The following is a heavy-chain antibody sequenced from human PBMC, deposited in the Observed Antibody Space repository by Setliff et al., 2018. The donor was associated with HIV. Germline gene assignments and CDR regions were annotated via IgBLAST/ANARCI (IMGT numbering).Heavy chain of an antibody. CDR2: IYHSGST. J-gene: IGHJ3*02. CDR3: ARPYYDSSDYSWVDAFDI. V-gene: IGHV4-4*02. D-gene: IGHD3-22*01. CDR1: GGSIRSGNW. Sequence: KTSETLSLTCAVSGGSIRSGNWWTWVRQSPGKGLEWIGEIYHSGSTNYSPSLKSRVTISLDKSKNQFSLKLSSVTAADTAVYYCARPYYDSSDYSWVDAFDIWGQGTMVTVSS.